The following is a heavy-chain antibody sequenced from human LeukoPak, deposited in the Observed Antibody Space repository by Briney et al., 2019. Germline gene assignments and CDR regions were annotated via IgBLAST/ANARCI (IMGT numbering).Heavy chain of an antibody. V-gene: IGHV4-30-4*08. Sequence: SQTLSLTCTVSGGSISSGDYYWSWIRQPPGKGLEWIGYIYYSGSTYYNPSLKSRVTISVDTSKNQFSLKLSSVTAADTAVYYCASYDFWSGYPDYWGQGTLVTVSS. CDR2: IYYSGST. CDR3: ASYDFWSGYPDY. J-gene: IGHJ4*02. D-gene: IGHD3-3*01. CDR1: GGSISSGDYY.